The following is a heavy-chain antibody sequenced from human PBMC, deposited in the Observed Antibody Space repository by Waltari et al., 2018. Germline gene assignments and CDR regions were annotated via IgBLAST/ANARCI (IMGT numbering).Heavy chain of an antibody. CDR1: GGSISSYY. D-gene: IGHD3-10*01. CDR2: IYYSGTT. V-gene: IGHV4-59*01. Sequence: QVQLQESGPGLVKPSETLSLTCTVSGGSISSYYWSWIRQPPGKGLEWIGYIYYSGTTNSNPSPKSRVTISVDTSKNQFSLKLSSVTAADTAVYYCARQPQTYYYGSGSYYTYGMDVWGQGTTVTVSS. CDR3: ARQPQTYYYGSGSYYTYGMDV. J-gene: IGHJ6*02.